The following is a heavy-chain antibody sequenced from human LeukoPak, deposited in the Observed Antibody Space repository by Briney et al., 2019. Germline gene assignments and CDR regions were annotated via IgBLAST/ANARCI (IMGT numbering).Heavy chain of an antibody. Sequence: GGSLRPSCAASGFTFGDYAMYWVRQSPGKGLEWVSSISWNKVTTDYADSVKGRFTISRDNVKNSLYLQMSSLRAEDTALYYCARDTLPYYYDVSGPPDYWGQGSLVTVSS. CDR2: ISWNKVTT. CDR1: GFTFGDYA. D-gene: IGHD3-22*01. CDR3: ARDTLPYYYDVSGPPDY. V-gene: IGHV3-9*01. J-gene: IGHJ4*02.